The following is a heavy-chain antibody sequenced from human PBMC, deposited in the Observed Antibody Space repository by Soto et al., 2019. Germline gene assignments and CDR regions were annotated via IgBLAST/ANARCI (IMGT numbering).Heavy chain of an antibody. CDR3: AREASGWDYYYYGMDV. Sequence: QVQLVQSGAEVKKPGSSVKVSCKASGGTFSSYAISWVRQAPGQGLEWMGGIIPIFGTANYAQTFQGRVTITADKSTSTAYMELSSLRSEYTAVYYCAREASGWDYYYYGMDVWGQGTTVTVSS. CDR1: GGTFSSYA. D-gene: IGHD6-19*01. V-gene: IGHV1-69*06. J-gene: IGHJ6*02. CDR2: IIPIFGTA.